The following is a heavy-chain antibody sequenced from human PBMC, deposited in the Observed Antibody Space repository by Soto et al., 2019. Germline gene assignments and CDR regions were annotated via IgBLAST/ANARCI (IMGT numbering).Heavy chain of an antibody. CDR3: AAEIRDEAAGTMDV. Sequence: SVKVSCKXSGFTFTSSAVQWVRQARGQRLEWIGWIVVGSGNTNYAQKFQERVTITRDMSTSTAYMELSSLRSEDTAVYYCAAEIRDEAAGTMDVWGQGTTVTVSS. CDR1: GFTFTSSA. V-gene: IGHV1-58*01. D-gene: IGHD6-13*01. CDR2: IVVGSGNT. J-gene: IGHJ6*02.